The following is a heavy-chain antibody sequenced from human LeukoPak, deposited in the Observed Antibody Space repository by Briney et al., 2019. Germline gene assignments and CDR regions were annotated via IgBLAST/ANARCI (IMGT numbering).Heavy chain of an antibody. Sequence: GGSLRLSCAASGFTFSSYWMSWVRQAPGKGLEWVANIKQDGSEKYYVDSVEGRFTISRDNAKNSLYLQMNSLRAEDTAVYYCARDFLAAAGTIAYWGQGTLVTVSS. CDR2: IKQDGSEK. J-gene: IGHJ4*02. CDR3: ARDFLAAAGTIAY. CDR1: GFTFSSYW. V-gene: IGHV3-7*03. D-gene: IGHD6-13*01.